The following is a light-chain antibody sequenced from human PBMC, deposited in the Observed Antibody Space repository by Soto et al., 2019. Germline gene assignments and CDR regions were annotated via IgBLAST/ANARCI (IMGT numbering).Light chain of an antibody. CDR2: EVS. Sequence: HSVLTQPASVSGSPGQSITISCTGTSSDVGGYNLVSWYQQHPGKAPKLMISEVSKRPSGISDRFSGSKSGSTASLTISGLQAEDGADYYCCSYAGTSTHTVFGGGTQLTVL. CDR3: CSYAGTSTHTV. J-gene: IGLJ7*01. V-gene: IGLV2-23*02. CDR1: SSDVGGYNL.